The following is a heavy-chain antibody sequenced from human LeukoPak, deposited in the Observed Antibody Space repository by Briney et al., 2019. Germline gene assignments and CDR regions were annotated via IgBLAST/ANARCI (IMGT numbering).Heavy chain of an antibody. D-gene: IGHD6-13*01. V-gene: IGHV3-23*01. CDR3: AKPGPYSSSWFLFDY. J-gene: IGHJ4*02. CDR1: GFTFSSYA. CDR2: VSGSGGSA. Sequence: GGSLRLSCAASGFTFSSYAMSWVRQAPGKGLEWVSAVSGSGGSAYNADSVKGRFTISRDNSKNTLLLQMSSLRVEDTAVYYCAKPGPYSSSWFLFDYWGQGTLVTVSS.